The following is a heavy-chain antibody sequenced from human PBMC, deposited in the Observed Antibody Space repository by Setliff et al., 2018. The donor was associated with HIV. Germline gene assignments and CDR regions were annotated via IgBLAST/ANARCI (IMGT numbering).Heavy chain of an antibody. J-gene: IGHJ4*02. V-gene: IGHV1-18*01. CDR3: ARDLAVAAWTFDY. D-gene: IGHD6-19*01. CDR1: GYSFIRNG. CDR2: ISAYNGNT. Sequence: GASVKVSCKTSGYSFIRNGISWVRQAPGQGLEWMGWISAYNGNTSYAQKFQGRVTMTRDTSTSTVYMELSSLRSEDTAVYYCARDLAVAAWTFDYWGQGTLVTVSS.